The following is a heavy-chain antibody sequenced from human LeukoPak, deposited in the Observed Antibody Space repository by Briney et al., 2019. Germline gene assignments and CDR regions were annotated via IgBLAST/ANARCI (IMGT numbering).Heavy chain of an antibody. CDR3: ARGSQAARPFDY. CDR2: INPNSGGT. Sequence: VTVSFKXSGYTFTGYYMHWVRQAPGQGLEWMGWINPNSGGTNYAQKFQGRVTMTRDTSISTAYMELSRLRSDDTAVYYCARGSQAARPFDYWGQGTLVTISS. CDR1: GYTFTGYY. J-gene: IGHJ4*02. D-gene: IGHD6-6*01. V-gene: IGHV1-2*02.